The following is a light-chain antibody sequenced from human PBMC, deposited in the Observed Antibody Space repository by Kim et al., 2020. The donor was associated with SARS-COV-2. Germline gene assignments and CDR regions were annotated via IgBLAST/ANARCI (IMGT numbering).Light chain of an antibody. CDR3: SSYTSSSTWV. V-gene: IGLV2-14*03. J-gene: IGLJ3*02. CDR2: DVS. Sequence: GQSITIPCTGTRSDVGGYNYVSWYQQHPGKAPKLMIYDVSNRPAGVSNRFSGSKSGNTASLTISGLQAEDEADYYCSSYTSSSTWVFGGGTQLTVL. CDR1: RSDVGGYNY.